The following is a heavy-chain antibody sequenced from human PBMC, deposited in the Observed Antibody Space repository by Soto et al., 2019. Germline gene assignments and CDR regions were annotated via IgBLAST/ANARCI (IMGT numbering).Heavy chain of an antibody. CDR3: ARDFGHGYYLDY. D-gene: IGHD3-3*01. CDR2: ITDSSDTV. Sequence: PGGSLRLSCVASGFSFSNYNMKWVRQAPGKGLEWVSYITDSSDTVHYADSVRGRCTISRDNAESSLYLQMNSLRDEDTAVYFCARDFGHGYYLDYWGRGTLVTVSS. CDR1: GFSFSNYN. V-gene: IGHV3-48*02. J-gene: IGHJ4*02.